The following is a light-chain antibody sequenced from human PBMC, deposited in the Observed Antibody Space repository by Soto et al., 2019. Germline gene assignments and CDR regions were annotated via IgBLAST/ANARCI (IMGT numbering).Light chain of an antibody. CDR1: QSIDTW. CDR2: KAS. CDR3: QQTDTLPST. Sequence: GDRVTITCRARQSIDTWLAWYQHKPGKAPKLLIYKASTLKSGVPSRFSGSGSRTDFTLTITSLQPEDIGTYYCQQTDTLPSTFGQGTRLEI. J-gene: IGKJ5*01. V-gene: IGKV1-5*03.